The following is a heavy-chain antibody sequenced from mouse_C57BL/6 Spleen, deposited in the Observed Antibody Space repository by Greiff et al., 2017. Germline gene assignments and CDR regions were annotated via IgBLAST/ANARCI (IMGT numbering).Heavy chain of an antibody. J-gene: IGHJ4*01. CDR3: ARRDGYYGDYYAMDY. CDR1: GYTFTSYD. CDR2: IYPRDGST. D-gene: IGHD2-3*01. Sequence: VQLQQSGPELVKPGASVKLSCKASGYTFTSYDINWVKQRPGQGLEWIGWIYPRDGSTKYNEKFKGKATLTVDTSSSTAYMELHSLTSEDSAVYFCARRDGYYGDYYAMDYWGQGTSVTVSS. V-gene: IGHV1-85*01.